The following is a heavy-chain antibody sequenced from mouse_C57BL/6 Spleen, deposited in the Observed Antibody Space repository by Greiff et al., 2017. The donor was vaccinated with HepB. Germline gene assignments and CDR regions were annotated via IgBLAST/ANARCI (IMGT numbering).Heavy chain of an antibody. V-gene: IGHV1-50*01. CDR3: ARFDCYYVNAMDY. Sequence: QVQLQQPGAELVKPGASVKLSCKASGYTFTSYWMQWVKQRPGQGLEWIGEIDPSDSYTNYNQKFKGKATLTVDTSSSTAYMQLSSLTSEDSAVYYCARFDCYYVNAMDYWGQGTSVTVSS. CDR1: GYTFTSYW. J-gene: IGHJ4*01. CDR2: IDPSDSYT. D-gene: IGHD2-3*01.